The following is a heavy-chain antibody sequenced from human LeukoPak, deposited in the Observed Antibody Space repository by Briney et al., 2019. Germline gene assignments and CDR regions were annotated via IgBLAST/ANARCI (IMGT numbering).Heavy chain of an antibody. CDR1: GFTFSSYS. J-gene: IGHJ6*02. CDR2: ISSSSSYI. D-gene: IGHD2-15*01. CDR3: ARALSGSSQAMDV. V-gene: IGHV3-21*01. Sequence: GGSLRLSCAASGFTFSSYSMNWVRQAPGKGLEWVSSISSSSSYIYHADSVKGRFTISRDNAKNSLYLQMNSLRAEDTAVYYCARALSGSSQAMDVWGQGTTVTVSS.